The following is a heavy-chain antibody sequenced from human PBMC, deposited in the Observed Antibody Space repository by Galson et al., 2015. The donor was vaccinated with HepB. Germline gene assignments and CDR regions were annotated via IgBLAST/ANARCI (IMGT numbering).Heavy chain of an antibody. CDR3: ARRPRWELTYYYYYGMDV. J-gene: IGHJ6*02. CDR2: ISSSSTI. CDR1: GFTFSRYA. Sequence: SLRLSCAASGFTFSRYAMTWVRQAPGKGLEWVSYISSSSTIYYADSVKGRFTISRDNAKNSLYLQMNSLRAEDTAVYYCARRPRWELTYYYYYGMDVWGQGTTVTVSS. V-gene: IGHV3-48*04. D-gene: IGHD1-26*01.